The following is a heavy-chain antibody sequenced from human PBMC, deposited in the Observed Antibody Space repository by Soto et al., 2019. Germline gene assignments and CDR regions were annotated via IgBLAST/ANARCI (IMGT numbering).Heavy chain of an antibody. CDR3: AREAEAVAGTMYRGYYYYYYGMDV. CDR2: IIPIFGTA. V-gene: IGHV1-69*13. J-gene: IGHJ6*02. Sequence: GASVKVSCKASGGTFSSYAISWVRQAPGQGLEWMGGIIPIFGTANYAQKFQGRVTITADESTSTAYMELSGLRSEDTAVYYCAREAEAVAGTMYRGYYYYYYGMDVWGQGTTVTVSS. CDR1: GGTFSSYA. D-gene: IGHD6-19*01.